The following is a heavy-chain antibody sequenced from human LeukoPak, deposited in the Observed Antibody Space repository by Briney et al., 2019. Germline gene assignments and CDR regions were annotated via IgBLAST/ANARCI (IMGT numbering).Heavy chain of an antibody. D-gene: IGHD3-10*01. CDR3: AGGGGYMDV. CDR1: GGSIRSYY. J-gene: IGHJ6*02. V-gene: IGHV4-59*01. CDR2: FYYSGRT. Sequence: SVTLSLTCTLSGGSIRSYYWRWIWQPPGKGLEWLGYFYYSGRTNYNRSLKSRVTISVDMSKNQFSLKLSSVAAGDTAVYYVAGGGGYMDVWCQGTTVTVSS.